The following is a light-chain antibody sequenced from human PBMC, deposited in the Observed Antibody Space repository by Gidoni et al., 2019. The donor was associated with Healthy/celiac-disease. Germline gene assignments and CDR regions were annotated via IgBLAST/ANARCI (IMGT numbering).Light chain of an antibody. V-gene: IGKV1-9*01. Sequence: DIQLTQSPSFLSASVGDRVTITCRASQGISSYLAWYQQKPGKAPKLLIYAASTLQSGVPSRFSGSGSGTEFTLTISSLQPEDFATYYCQQLNSNRYTFGQXTKLEIK. J-gene: IGKJ2*01. CDR1: QGISSY. CDR3: QQLNSNRYT. CDR2: AAS.